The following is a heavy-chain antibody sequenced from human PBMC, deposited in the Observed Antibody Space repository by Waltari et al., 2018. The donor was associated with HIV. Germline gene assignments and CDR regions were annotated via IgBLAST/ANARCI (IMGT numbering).Heavy chain of an antibody. CDR2: STHPGDG. Sequence: QVRLEQWGAGLLRPAETLSLTCAVYGGGFPTYYWPRLRQSPTKGLSWVGESTHPGDGRYNPSLKGRVTISVVPSKNQVSLTLKSVRAADTAVYFCARGEGIVLGDTSVLRIHETSSYYFGLDLWGQGT. CDR1: GGGFPTYY. CDR3: ARGEGIVLGDTSVLRIHETSSYYFGLDL. D-gene: IGHD3-16*01. J-gene: IGHJ6*02. V-gene: IGHV4-34*01.